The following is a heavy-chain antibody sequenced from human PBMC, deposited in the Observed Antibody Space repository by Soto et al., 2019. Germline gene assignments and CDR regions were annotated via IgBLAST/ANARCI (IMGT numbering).Heavy chain of an antibody. V-gene: IGHV3-30-3*01. Sequence: QVQLVESGGGVVQPGRSLRLSCAASGFTFSSYAMHWVRQAPGKGLEWVAVISYDGSNKYYADSVKGRFTISRDNSKKPLYLPINSLGAEDTAVYYCARDPHIVLVPAAPRPNYYGRDVWGQGTTVTVSS. CDR2: ISYDGSNK. CDR3: ARDPHIVLVPAAPRPNYYGRDV. J-gene: IGHJ6*02. D-gene: IGHD2-2*01. CDR1: GFTFSSYA.